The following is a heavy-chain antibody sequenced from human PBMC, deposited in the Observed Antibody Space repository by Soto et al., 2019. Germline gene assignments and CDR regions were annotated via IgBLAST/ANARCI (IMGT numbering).Heavy chain of an antibody. Sequence: ASVKVSCKASGGAFSSYAISWVRQAPGQGLEWMGGIIPIFGTANYAQKFQGRVTITADKSTSTAYMELSSLRSEDTAVYYCASWEMASKPHPQGWGQGTLVTVSS. V-gene: IGHV1-69*06. CDR2: IIPIFGTA. D-gene: IGHD1-26*01. CDR3: ASWEMASKPHPQG. J-gene: IGHJ4*02. CDR1: GGAFSSYA.